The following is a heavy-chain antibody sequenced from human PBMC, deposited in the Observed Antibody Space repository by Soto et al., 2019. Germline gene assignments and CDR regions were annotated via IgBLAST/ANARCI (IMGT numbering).Heavy chain of an antibody. V-gene: IGHV4-39*07. J-gene: IGHJ6*02. CDR1: GGSISSRTYY. CDR3: ARAGNRYYYYGMDV. CDR2: IYHSGST. Sequence: TSETLSLTCTVSGGSISSRTYYWGWIRQSPGKGLEWIGYIYHSGSTYYNPSLKSRVTISVDRSKNQFSLKLSSVTAADTAVYYCARAGNRYYYYGMDVWGQGTAVTVSS.